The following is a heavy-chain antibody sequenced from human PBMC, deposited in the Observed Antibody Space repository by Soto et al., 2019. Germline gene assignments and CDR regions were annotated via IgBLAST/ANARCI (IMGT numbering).Heavy chain of an antibody. CDR3: AREGGDAGSSCPDY. Sequence: QVQLVESGGGVVQPGRSLRLSCAASGFTFSNYAMHWVRQAPGKGLEWVAFISYDGSNKFYADSVRGRFTISRDNSKNTLYLQTNSLRAEDTAVYYCAREGGDAGSSCPDYWGRGTQVTGSS. V-gene: IGHV3-30-3*01. J-gene: IGHJ4*02. CDR2: ISYDGSNK. CDR1: GFTFSNYA. D-gene: IGHD2-15*01.